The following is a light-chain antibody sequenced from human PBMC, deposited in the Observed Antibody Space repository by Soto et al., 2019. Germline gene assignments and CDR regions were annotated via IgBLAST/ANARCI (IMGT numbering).Light chain of an antibody. Sequence: DIQMTQSPSTLSASVGDRVTLTCPASQNINSWLAWYQQKPGKAPNLLIYEASSLESGVPSRFGGSGSGTEFTLTISSLQPDDFATYYCQQYNSYSWTFGQGTKVDIK. V-gene: IGKV1-5*03. CDR2: EAS. J-gene: IGKJ1*01. CDR3: QQYNSYSWT. CDR1: QNINSW.